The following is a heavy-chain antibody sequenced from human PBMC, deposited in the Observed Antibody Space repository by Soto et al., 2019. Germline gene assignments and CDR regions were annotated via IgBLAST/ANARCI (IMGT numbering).Heavy chain of an antibody. J-gene: IGHJ3*02. CDR2: ISYEGSSS. V-gene: IGHV3-30*04. D-gene: IGHD3-22*01. CDR3: ARPISMMAVNDPFDI. Sequence: QVHLVESGGGVVHPGRSLTLSCAASGFTFSDYAMHWVRQAPGKGLAWVASISYEGSSSYYADSVKGRFTISRDDSKNTLYLQMSGLRVEDTAVYICARPISMMAVNDPFDIWGQGTMVTVSS. CDR1: GFTFSDYA.